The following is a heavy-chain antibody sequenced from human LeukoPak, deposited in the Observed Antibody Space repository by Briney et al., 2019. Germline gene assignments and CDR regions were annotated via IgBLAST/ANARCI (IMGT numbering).Heavy chain of an antibody. J-gene: IGHJ4*02. V-gene: IGHV3-48*03. CDR2: ISSSGSTI. CDR1: GFTFSSYE. D-gene: IGHD2-2*01. CDR3: ARAYCSSTSCKNQIDY. Sequence: GGSLRLSCAASGFTFSSYEMNWVRQAPGKGLEWVSYISSSGSTIYYADSVKGRFTISRDNAKNSLYLQMNSLRAEDTAVYYCARAYCSSTSCKNQIDYWGRGTLVTVSS.